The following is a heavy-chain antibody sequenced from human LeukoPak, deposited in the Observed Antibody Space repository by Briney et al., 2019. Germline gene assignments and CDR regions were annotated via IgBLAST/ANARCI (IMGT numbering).Heavy chain of an antibody. Sequence: GGSLRLSCAASGITFSSYEMNWVRQAPGKGLEWVSYISSSGRTIYYADSVKGRFTISRDNAKNSLYLQMNNLSAEDTAVYYCARSGYGDLFDYWGQGTLVTVSS. CDR1: GITFSSYE. V-gene: IGHV3-48*03. CDR3: ARSGYGDLFDY. D-gene: IGHD4-17*01. CDR2: ISSSGRTI. J-gene: IGHJ4*02.